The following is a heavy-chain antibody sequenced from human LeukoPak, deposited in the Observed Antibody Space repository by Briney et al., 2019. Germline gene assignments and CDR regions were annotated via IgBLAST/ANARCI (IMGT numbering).Heavy chain of an antibody. CDR2: ISGDGGST. CDR1: GFTFDDYA. D-gene: IGHD3-9*01. CDR3: AKGILRYFDWLFHPLDY. V-gene: IGHV3-43*02. J-gene: IGHJ4*02. Sequence: GGSLRLSCAASGFTFDDYAMHWVRQAPGKGLEWVSLISGDGGSTYYADSVKGRFTISRDNSKNSLYLQMNSLRTEDTALYYCAKGILRYFDWLFHPLDYWGQGTLVTVSS.